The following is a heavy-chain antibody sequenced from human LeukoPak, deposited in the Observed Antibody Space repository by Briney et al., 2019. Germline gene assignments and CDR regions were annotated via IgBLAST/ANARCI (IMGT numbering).Heavy chain of an antibody. V-gene: IGHV3-21*01. J-gene: IGHJ4*02. CDR2: ISSSSSYI. D-gene: IGHD3-10*01. CDR3: ARSPITMVRGVIIN. Sequence: PGGSLRLSCAASGFTFSSYSMNWVRQAPGKGLEWVSSISSSSSYIYYADSVKGRFTISRDNAKNSLYLQMNSLRAEDTAVYYCARSPITMVRGVIINWGQGTLVTVSS. CDR1: GFTFSSYS.